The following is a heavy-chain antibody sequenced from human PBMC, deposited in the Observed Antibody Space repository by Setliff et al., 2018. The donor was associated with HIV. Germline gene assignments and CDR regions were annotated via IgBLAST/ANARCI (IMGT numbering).Heavy chain of an antibody. CDR3: TRGYYDSSGYYPD. J-gene: IGHJ4*02. D-gene: IGHD3-22*01. CDR1: GYTFTDYY. Sequence: KVSCKASGYTFTDYYMHWVRQASGKGLEWVGRIRSKINNYATAYGASVKGRFTISRDDSENTAYLQMNSLKSEDTAVYYCTRGYYDSSGYYPDWGQGTLVTVSS. V-gene: IGHV3-73*01. CDR2: IRSKINNYAT.